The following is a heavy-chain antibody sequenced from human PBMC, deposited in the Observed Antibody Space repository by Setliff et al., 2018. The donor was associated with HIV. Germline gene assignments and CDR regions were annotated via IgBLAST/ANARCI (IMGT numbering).Heavy chain of an antibody. Sequence: SETLSLTCAVYGGSFSGYYWSWIRQPPGKGLEWIGEINHSGSTNYNMSLWSRVTISLDASRNQFSLELISVTAADTAVYYCAKGVKWLDPWGQGILVTVSS. D-gene: IGHD3-16*01. CDR1: GGSFSGYY. CDR2: INHSGST. V-gene: IGHV4-34*01. CDR3: AKGVKWLDP. J-gene: IGHJ5*02.